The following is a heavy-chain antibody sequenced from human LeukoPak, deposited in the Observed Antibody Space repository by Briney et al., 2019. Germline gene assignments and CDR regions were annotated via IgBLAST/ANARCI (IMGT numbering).Heavy chain of an antibody. CDR2: IYYSGST. J-gene: IGHJ4*02. CDR1: GGSISSSSYY. CDR3: AGQGGSYPFDY. Sequence: SKTLSLTCTVSGGSISSSSYYWGWIRQPPGKGLEWIGSIYYSGSTYYNPSLKSRVTMSVDTSKKQFSLRLSSVTAADTAVYYCAGQGGSYPFDYWGQGTLVTVSS. D-gene: IGHD1-26*01. V-gene: IGHV4-39*01.